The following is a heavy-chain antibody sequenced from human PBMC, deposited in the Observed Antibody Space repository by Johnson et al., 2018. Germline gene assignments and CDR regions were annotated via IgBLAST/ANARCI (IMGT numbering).Heavy chain of an antibody. J-gene: IGHJ3*02. V-gene: IGHV1-8*01. D-gene: IGHD2-15*01. CDR1: GYTFTSYD. CDR3: ARYCSGGSFHPLFAFDI. CDR2: MNPKSGIT. Sequence: QVQLVESGAEVKKPGASVKVSCKASGYTFTSYDINWVRQATGQGLEWLGWMNPKSGITGYAQKFQGRVTMTKNTSINTAYMERSSLRSGDTAVYYCARYCSGGSFHPLFAFDIWGQGTMVTVSS.